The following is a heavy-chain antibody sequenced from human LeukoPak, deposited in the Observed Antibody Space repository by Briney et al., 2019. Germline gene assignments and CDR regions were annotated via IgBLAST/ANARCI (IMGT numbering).Heavy chain of an antibody. Sequence: GGYPSLSCAASEFTFSSYSMNWVRQAPGKGLEWVSYISRSGGTIYYADSVRGRFTISRDNAKNSLFLQMSNLRAEDTAVYYCARDITVGTKPDYWGQGTLGTVSS. CDR2: ISRSGGTI. CDR3: ARDITVGTKPDY. V-gene: IGHV3-48*01. CDR1: EFTFSSYS. D-gene: IGHD1-1*01. J-gene: IGHJ4*02.